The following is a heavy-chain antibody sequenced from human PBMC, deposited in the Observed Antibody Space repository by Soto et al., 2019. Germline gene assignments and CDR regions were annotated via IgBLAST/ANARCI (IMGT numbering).Heavy chain of an antibody. CDR3: ARGFRYSRSAAFDY. D-gene: IGHD6-13*01. CDR1: GGSFSGYY. Sequence: SETLSLTCAVYGGSFSGYYWSWIRQPPGKGLEWIGEINHSGSTNYNPSLKSRVTISVDTSKNQFSLKLSSVTAADTAVYYCARGFRYSRSAAFDYWGQGXLVTVSS. V-gene: IGHV4-34*01. CDR2: INHSGST. J-gene: IGHJ4*02.